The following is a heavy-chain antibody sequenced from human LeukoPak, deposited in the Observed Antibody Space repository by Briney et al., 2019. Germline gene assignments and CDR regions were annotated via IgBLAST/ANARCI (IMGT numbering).Heavy chain of an antibody. Sequence: GGSLRLSCAASGFTFSSYWMSWVRQAPGKGLEWVANIKQDGSEKYYVDSVKGRFTISRDNAKNSLYLQMNSLRAEDTAVYYCARVDTAMVSYYYYYMDVWGKGTTVTISS. V-gene: IGHV3-7*01. CDR2: IKQDGSEK. J-gene: IGHJ6*03. CDR3: ARVDTAMVSYYYYYMDV. CDR1: GFTFSSYW. D-gene: IGHD5-18*01.